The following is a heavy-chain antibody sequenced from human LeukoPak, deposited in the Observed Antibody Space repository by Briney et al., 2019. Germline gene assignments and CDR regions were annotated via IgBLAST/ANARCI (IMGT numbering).Heavy chain of an antibody. Sequence: GGSLRLSCAASGFTFSSYWMHWVRQAPGKGLVWVSRISYDGGDPSYADSVKGRFTISRDNAKNTLYLQMNSLTAEDTAVYYCTRGYSSRLYNWLDPWGQGTLVTVSS. V-gene: IGHV3-74*01. CDR3: TRGYSSRLYNWLDP. J-gene: IGHJ5*02. D-gene: IGHD6-13*01. CDR1: GFTFSSYW. CDR2: ISYDGGDP.